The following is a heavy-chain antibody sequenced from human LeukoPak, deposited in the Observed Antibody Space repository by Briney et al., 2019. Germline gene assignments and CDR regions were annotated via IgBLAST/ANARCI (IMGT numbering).Heavy chain of an antibody. Sequence: SQTLSLTCTVSGGSISSGSYYWSWIRQPAGKGLEWIGRIYTSGSTNYNPSLKSRVTISVDTSKNQFSLKLSSVTAADTAVYYCARGLRDGYNGFLWYVSAEERYWYFDLGGRGTLVTVSS. CDR2: IYTSGST. CDR1: GGSISSGSYY. V-gene: IGHV4-61*02. D-gene: IGHD5-24*01. CDR3: ARGLRDGYNGFLWYVSAEERYWYFDL. J-gene: IGHJ2*01.